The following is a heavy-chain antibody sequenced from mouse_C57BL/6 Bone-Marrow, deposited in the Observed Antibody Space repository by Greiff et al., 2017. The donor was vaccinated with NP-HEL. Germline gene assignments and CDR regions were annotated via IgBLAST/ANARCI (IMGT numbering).Heavy chain of an antibody. V-gene: IGHV1-64*01. CDR3: ARWSYYDSMLPGFAY. CDR1: GYTFTSYW. D-gene: IGHD1-1*01. Sequence: QVQLQQPGAELVKPGASVKLSCKASGYTFTSYWMHWVKQRPGQGLEWIGMIYPNSGSTNYNEKFKSKATLTVDKSSSTAYMQLSSLTSEDSAVYFCARWSYYDSMLPGFAYWGQGTLVTVSA. J-gene: IGHJ3*01. CDR2: IYPNSGST.